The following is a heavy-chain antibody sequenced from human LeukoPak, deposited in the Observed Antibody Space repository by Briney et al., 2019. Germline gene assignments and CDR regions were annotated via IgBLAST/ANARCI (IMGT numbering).Heavy chain of an antibody. D-gene: IGHD4-23*01. CDR1: GGTFSSYG. CDR3: ARDYGGNSGWFDP. J-gene: IGHJ5*02. V-gene: IGHV1-69*01. CDR2: IIPIFDTA. Sequence: ASVKVSCKASGGTFSSYGIRWVRQAPGQGLEWMGGIIPIFDTANYAQKFQGRVTLTADESTSTAYMELSSLRSEDTAVYYCARDYGGNSGWFDPWGQGTLVTVSS.